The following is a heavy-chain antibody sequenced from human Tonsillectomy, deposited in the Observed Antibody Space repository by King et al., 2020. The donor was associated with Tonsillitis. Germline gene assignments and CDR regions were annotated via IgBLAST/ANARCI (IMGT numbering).Heavy chain of an antibody. CDR3: ARVSGDYEILAGFDY. Sequence: QLVQSGAEVMKPGASVKVSCKASGYTFTSNGISWVRQAPGQGLEWMGWISSYNGNTNYAQKFQGRVTMTKDTSTTTAYMELRSLRFDDTAVYYCARVSGDYEILAGFDYWGQGSLVTVSS. J-gene: IGHJ4*02. D-gene: IGHD3-9*01. V-gene: IGHV1-18*04. CDR2: ISSYNGNT. CDR1: GYTFTSNG.